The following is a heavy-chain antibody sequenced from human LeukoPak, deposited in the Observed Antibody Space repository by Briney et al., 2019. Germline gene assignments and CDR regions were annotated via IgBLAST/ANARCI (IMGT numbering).Heavy chain of an antibody. V-gene: IGHV4-61*05. CDR1: GGSISSSSYY. CDR3: ARQDILTGYYGYTGGAFDI. Sequence: SETLSLTCTVSGGSISSSSYYWSWIRQPPGMGLEWIGYIYYSGSPDYSPSLKSRVTISLDTSRNQLSLRLSSVTAADTAVYYCARQDILTGYYGYTGGAFDIWGQGTMVTVSS. J-gene: IGHJ3*02. CDR2: IYYSGSP. D-gene: IGHD3-9*01.